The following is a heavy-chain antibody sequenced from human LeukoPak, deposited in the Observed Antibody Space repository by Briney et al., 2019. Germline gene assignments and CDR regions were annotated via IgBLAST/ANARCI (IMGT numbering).Heavy chain of an antibody. V-gene: IGHV1-2*02. Sequence: ASVKVSCNASGYTFIGYYMHWVRQAPGQGLEWMGWINPNSGGTNYAQKFQGRVTMTRDTSISTAYMELSRLRSDDTAVYYCVREFRMCWFNPWGQGTLVTVSS. J-gene: IGHJ5*02. CDR3: VREFRMCWFNP. D-gene: IGHD1-14*01. CDR1: GYTFIGYY. CDR2: INPNSGGT.